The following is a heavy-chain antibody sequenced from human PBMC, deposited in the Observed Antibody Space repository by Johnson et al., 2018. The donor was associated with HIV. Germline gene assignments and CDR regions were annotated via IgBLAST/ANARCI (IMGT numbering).Heavy chain of an antibody. CDR3: TTDVPGGPYYNAFDI. CDR2: LKSRTDGETA. Sequence: VQLVESGGGVVQPGGSLRLSCAASGFTVSSNYMSWVRQAPGKGLEWVGRLKSRTDGETADYAAPVKGRFTISRDDSKNTLYLQMNSLKTEDTALYYCTTDVPGGPYYNAFDIWGQGTMVTVSS. CDR1: GFTVSSNY. J-gene: IGHJ3*02. D-gene: IGHD1-26*01. V-gene: IGHV3-15*01.